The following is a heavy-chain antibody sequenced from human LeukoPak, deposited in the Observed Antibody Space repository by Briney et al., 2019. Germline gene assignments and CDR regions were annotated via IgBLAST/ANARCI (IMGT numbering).Heavy chain of an antibody. CDR3: AKDGGIAAAGTDY. D-gene: IGHD6-13*01. J-gene: IGHJ4*02. CDR2: ICGSGGST. CDR1: GFTFSSYA. Sequence: GGSLRLSCAASGFTFSSYAMSWVRQAPGEGLEWVSAICGSGGSTYYADSVKGRFTISRDNSKNTLYLQMNSLRAEDTAVYYCAKDGGIAAAGTDYWGQGTLVTVSS. V-gene: IGHV3-23*01.